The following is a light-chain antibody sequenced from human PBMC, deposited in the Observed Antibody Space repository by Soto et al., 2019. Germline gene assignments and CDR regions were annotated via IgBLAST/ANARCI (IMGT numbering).Light chain of an antibody. V-gene: IGKV3-15*01. Sequence: EILVTQSPATLSVSPGERATLSCRASQSVSNMLAWYPQKPGQAPRLLIYGASTRATRITARFSGSASGTDFNLTSRSLQSEDLSIYYCQQYNGWPPHTFGQGTKLEIK. CDR1: QSVSNM. J-gene: IGKJ2*01. CDR3: QQYNGWPPHT. CDR2: GAS.